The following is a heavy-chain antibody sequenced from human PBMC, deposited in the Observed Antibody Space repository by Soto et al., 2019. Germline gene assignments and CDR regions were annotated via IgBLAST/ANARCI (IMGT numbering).Heavy chain of an antibody. D-gene: IGHD3-22*01. Sequence: ASAEVSCKASGYTFASYGISWVRQAPGQGLEWMGWISAYNGNTNYAQKLQGRVTMTTDTSTSTAYMELRSLRPDDTAVYYCARDPPYYYDSSGPGPPGSYTWFAPWGQGTLVPVSS. J-gene: IGHJ5*02. CDR2: ISAYNGNT. V-gene: IGHV1-18*01. CDR1: GYTFASYG. CDR3: ARDPPYYYDSSGPGPPGSYTWFAP.